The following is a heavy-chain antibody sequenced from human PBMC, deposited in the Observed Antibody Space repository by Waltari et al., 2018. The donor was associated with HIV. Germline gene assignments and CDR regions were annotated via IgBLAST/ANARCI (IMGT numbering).Heavy chain of an antibody. V-gene: IGHV4-39*07. D-gene: IGHD3-22*01. CDR1: GGSISSSSYY. CDR2: IYYSGST. J-gene: IGHJ5*02. Sequence: QLQLQESGPGLVKPSETLSLTCTVSGGSISSSSYYWGWIRQPPGKGLEWIGSIYYSGSTYYNPSLKSRVTISVDTSKNQFSLKLSSVTAADTAVYYCARGGDSSDPCWFDPWGQGTLVTVSS. CDR3: ARGGDSSDPCWFDP.